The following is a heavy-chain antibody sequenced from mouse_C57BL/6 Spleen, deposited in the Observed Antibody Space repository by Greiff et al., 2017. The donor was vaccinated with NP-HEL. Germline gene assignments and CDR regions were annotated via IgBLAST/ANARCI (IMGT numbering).Heavy chain of an antibody. CDR1: GFTFSDYG. D-gene: IGHD2-5*01. Sequence: DVQLVESGGGLVKPGGSLKLSCAASGFTFSDYGMHWVRQAPEKGLEWVAYISSGSSTIYYADTVKGRFTISRDNAKNTLFLQMTSLRSEDTAMYYCARQGYSNLFAYWGQGTLVTVSA. J-gene: IGHJ3*01. V-gene: IGHV5-17*01. CDR2: ISSGSSTI. CDR3: ARQGYSNLFAY.